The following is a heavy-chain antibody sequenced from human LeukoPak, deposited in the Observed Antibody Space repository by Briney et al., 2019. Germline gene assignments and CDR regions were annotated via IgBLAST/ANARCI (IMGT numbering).Heavy chain of an antibody. D-gene: IGHD3-22*01. Sequence: ASVKVSCKASGCTFTGYYMHWVRQAPGQGLEWMGWINPNSGGTNYAQKFQGRVTMTRDTSISTAYMELSRLRSDDTAVYYCARVGHLYYDSSGYHDYWGQGTLVTVSS. CDR1: GCTFTGYY. V-gene: IGHV1-2*02. J-gene: IGHJ4*02. CDR2: INPNSGGT. CDR3: ARVGHLYYDSSGYHDY.